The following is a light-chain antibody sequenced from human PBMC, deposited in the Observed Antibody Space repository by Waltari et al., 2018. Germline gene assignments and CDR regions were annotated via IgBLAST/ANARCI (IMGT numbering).Light chain of an antibody. Sequence: QAALTQPPSMSGSPGQSVTISCTGTSSDIGGYNRVSWYQQNPGKVPKLIIYEVSQRPAGVSGRFSGSKSGNTASLTISGLQAEDEADYYCSSNEGSKTYIFGGGTRLTVL. CDR2: EVS. CDR3: SSNEGSKTYI. V-gene: IGLV2-8*01. J-gene: IGLJ2*01. CDR1: SSDIGGYNR.